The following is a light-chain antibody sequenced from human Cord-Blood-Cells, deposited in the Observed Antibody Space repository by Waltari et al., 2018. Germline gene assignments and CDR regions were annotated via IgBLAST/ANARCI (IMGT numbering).Light chain of an antibody. V-gene: IGKV1-5*03. CDR1: QSISSW. CDR2: KAV. J-gene: IGKJ1*01. Sequence: DIQMTQSPSTLSASVGDRVTITCRASQSISSWLAWYKQKPGKAPKLLIYKAVSLESGVPSMFSVSGSGTEFTLTISSLQPDDFATYYCQQYNSYSTFGQGTKVEIK. CDR3: QQYNSYST.